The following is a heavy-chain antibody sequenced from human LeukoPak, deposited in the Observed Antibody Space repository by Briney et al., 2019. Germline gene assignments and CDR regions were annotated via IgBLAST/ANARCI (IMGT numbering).Heavy chain of an antibody. V-gene: IGHV4-39*07. CDR1: GGSISSSSYY. Sequence: PSETLSLTCTVSGGSISSSSYYWGWIRQPPGKGLEWIGSIYYSGSTYYNPSLKSRVTISVDTSKNQFSLQLNSVTPEDTTVYFCAANLGYCSGGSCFSWFDPWGQGTLVTVSS. J-gene: IGHJ5*02. CDR2: IYYSGST. CDR3: AANLGYCSGGSCFSWFDP. D-gene: IGHD2-15*01.